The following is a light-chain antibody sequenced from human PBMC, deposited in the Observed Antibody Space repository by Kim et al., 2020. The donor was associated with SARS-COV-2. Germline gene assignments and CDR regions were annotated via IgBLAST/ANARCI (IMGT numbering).Light chain of an antibody. CDR2: RDN. V-gene: IGLV3-1*01. CDR3: QAWDSSIYV. CDR1: KLGDKY. Sequence: SYELTQPPSVSVSPGQTASITCSGDKLGDKYAAWYQQKPGQSRVVVIFRDNRRPSGIPERFSGSNAGNTATLNISGTQAMDEADYYCQAWDSSIYVFGTGTKVTDL. J-gene: IGLJ1*01.